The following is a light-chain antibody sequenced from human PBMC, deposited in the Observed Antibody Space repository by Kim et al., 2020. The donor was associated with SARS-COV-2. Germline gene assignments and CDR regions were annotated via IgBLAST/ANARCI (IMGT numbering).Light chain of an antibody. V-gene: IGLV6-57*02. Sequence: TTPSGSRSSTVGSHYVQWYQQQPDTGPRTVIYEDNQSPSGVPARFSGSIDSSSNSASLSISGLTTDDEADYYCQSYDGTNSWVFGGGTQLTVL. CDR1: SSTVGSHY. CDR3: QSYDGTNSWV. J-gene: IGLJ3*02. CDR2: EDN.